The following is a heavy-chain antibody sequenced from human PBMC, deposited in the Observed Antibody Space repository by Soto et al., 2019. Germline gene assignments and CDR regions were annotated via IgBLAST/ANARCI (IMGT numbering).Heavy chain of an antibody. D-gene: IGHD3-3*02. CDR1: GYTFTGYY. CDR2: INPNSGGT. J-gene: IGHJ3*02. Sequence: EASVKVSCKASGYTFTGYYMHWVRQAPGQGLEWMGWINPNSGGTNYAQKFQGRVTMTRDTSISTAYMELSRLRSDDTAVYYCARSPQPFFPVDIWGQGTMVTVSS. CDR3: ARSPQPFFPVDI. V-gene: IGHV1-2*02.